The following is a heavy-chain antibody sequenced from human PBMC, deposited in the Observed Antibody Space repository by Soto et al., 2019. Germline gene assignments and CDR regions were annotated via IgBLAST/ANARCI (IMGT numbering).Heavy chain of an antibody. CDR2: ISGSGGST. Sequence: EVQLLESGGGLVQPGGSLRLSCAASGFTFSSYAMSWVRQAPGKGLECVSAISGSGGSTYYADSVKGRFTISRDNSKNTLYLQMNSLRAEDTAVYYCAKTRAAGHYYYYMDVWGKGTTVTVSS. CDR1: GFTFSSYA. V-gene: IGHV3-23*01. D-gene: IGHD6-13*01. CDR3: AKTRAAGHYYYYMDV. J-gene: IGHJ6*03.